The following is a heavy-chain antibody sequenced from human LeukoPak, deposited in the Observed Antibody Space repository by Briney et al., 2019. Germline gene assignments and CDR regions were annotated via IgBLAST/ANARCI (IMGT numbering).Heavy chain of an antibody. CDR3: ARRGRNSSGWQDYL. J-gene: IGHJ4*02. V-gene: IGHV4-59*01. Sequence: SETLSLTCTVSGGSISSYYWSWIRQPPGKGLEWIANIYHTGSTNYNPSLSSRVTISIDTAENQFSLKLTSVTAADTAVYYCARRGRNSSGWQDYLWGQGTLVTVSS. CDR1: GGSISSYY. CDR2: IYHTGST. D-gene: IGHD6-25*01.